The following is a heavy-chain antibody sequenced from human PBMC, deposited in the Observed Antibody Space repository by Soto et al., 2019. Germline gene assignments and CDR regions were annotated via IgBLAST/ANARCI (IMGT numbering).Heavy chain of an antibody. J-gene: IGHJ4*02. D-gene: IGHD3-10*01. Sequence: GGSLRLSCAASGFTFSSYGMHWVRQAPGKGLEWVAVIWYDGSNKYYADSMKGRFTISRDNSKNTLYLQMNSLRAEDTAVYYCARDGGPLDYGSGSYFDYWGQGTLVTVSS. CDR2: IWYDGSNK. CDR1: GFTFSSYG. CDR3: ARDGGPLDYGSGSYFDY. V-gene: IGHV3-33*01.